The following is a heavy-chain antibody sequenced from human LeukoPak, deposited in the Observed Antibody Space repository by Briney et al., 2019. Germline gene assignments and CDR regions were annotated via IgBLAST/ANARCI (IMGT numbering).Heavy chain of an antibody. V-gene: IGHV3-21*01. J-gene: IGHJ6*03. CDR1: GFTFSSYS. D-gene: IGHD2-2*01. CDR2: ISSSSSYI. Sequence: KPGGSLRLSCAASGFTFSSYSMNWVRQAPGKGLEWVSSISSSSSYIYYADSVKGRFTISRDNAKNSLYLQMNSLRAEDTAVYYCARERWDCSSTSCYVHYYYYYMDVWGKGTTVTVSS. CDR3: ARERWDCSSTSCYVHYYYYYMDV.